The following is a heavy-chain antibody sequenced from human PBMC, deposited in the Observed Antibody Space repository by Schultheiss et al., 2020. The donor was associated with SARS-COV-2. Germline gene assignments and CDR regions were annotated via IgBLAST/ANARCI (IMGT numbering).Heavy chain of an antibody. CDR1: GFTFSSYA. CDR3: ATNTPAYNHGHGH. D-gene: IGHD2-21*01. J-gene: IGHJ4*02. CDR2: ISGSGGST. V-gene: IGHV3-23*01. Sequence: GESLKISCAASGFTFSSYAMSWVRQAPGKGLEWVSAISGSGGSTYYADSVKGRFTISRDNSKNTLFLQMHSLRVEDTAVYYCATNTPAYNHGHGHWGQGTLVTVSS.